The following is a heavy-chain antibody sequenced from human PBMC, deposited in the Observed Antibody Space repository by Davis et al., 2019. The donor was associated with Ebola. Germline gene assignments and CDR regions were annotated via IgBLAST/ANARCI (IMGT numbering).Heavy chain of an antibody. CDR1: GYTFTSYY. J-gene: IGHJ6*02. D-gene: IGHD5-12*01. CDR3: ARGMATIWYGMDV. V-gene: IGHV1-46*01. CDR2: INPSGGST. Sequence: ASVKVSCKASGYTFTSYYMHWVRQAPGQGLEWMGIINPSGGSTSYAQKFQGRVTMTRDTSTSTAYMELRSLRSDDTAVYYCARGMATIWYGMDVWGQGTTVTVSS.